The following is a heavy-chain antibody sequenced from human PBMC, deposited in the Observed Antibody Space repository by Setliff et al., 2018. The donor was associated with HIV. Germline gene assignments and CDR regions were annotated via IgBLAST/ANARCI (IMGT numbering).Heavy chain of an antibody. D-gene: IGHD3-16*01. V-gene: IGHV1-46*01. J-gene: IGHJ4*02. CDR1: GGTFISYA. Sequence: ASVKVSCKASGGTFISYAISWVRQAPGQGLEWMGIINPSAVTSYGQKFQGRLTVTRDTSTSTVYMDLSSLRSEDTAVYFCVRGGGSSAYPPFEYWGQGTLVTVSS. CDR3: VRGGGSSAYPPFEY. CDR2: INPSAVT.